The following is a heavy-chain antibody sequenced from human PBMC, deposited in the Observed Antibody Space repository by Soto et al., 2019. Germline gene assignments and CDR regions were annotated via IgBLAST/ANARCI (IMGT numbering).Heavy chain of an antibody. D-gene: IGHD6-19*01. Sequence: QVQLQESGPGLVKPSETLSLTCTVSGGSISSYYWSWIRQPAGKGLEWIGRIYTSGSTNYNPSLKSRVTIAVDTSKNQFSLKLSSVTAADTAVYYCASIAVAGTDYYYGMDVWGQGTTVTVSS. V-gene: IGHV4-4*07. CDR3: ASIAVAGTDYYYGMDV. CDR2: IYTSGST. CDR1: GGSISSYY. J-gene: IGHJ6*02.